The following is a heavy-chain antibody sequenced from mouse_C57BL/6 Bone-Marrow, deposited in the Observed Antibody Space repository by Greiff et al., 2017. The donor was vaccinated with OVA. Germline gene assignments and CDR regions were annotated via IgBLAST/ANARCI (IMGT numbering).Heavy chain of an antibody. D-gene: IGHD4-1*01. Sequence: VKLMESGAELVRPGASVKLSCKASGYTFTDYYINWVKQRPGQGLEWIARIYPGSGNTYYNEKFKGKATLTAEKSSSTAYMQLSSLTSEDSAVYFCARDWEYYFDYWGQGTTLTVSS. CDR3: ARDWEYYFDY. CDR2: IYPGSGNT. CDR1: GYTFTDYY. V-gene: IGHV1-76*01. J-gene: IGHJ2*01.